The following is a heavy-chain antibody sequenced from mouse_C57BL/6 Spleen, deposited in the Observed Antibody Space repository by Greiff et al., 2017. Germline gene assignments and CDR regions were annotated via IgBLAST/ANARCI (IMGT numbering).Heavy chain of an antibody. CDR3: ARGGYSIYYAMDY. CDR2: INPSSGYT. J-gene: IGHJ4*01. V-gene: IGHV1-4*01. D-gene: IGHD2-5*01. Sequence: VQLQQSGAELARPGASVKMSCTASGYTFTSYTMHWVKQRPGQGLEWIGYINPSSGYTKYNQKFKDKATLTADKSSSTAYMQLSSLTSEDSAVYYCARGGYSIYYAMDYWGQGTSVTVSS. CDR1: GYTFTSYT.